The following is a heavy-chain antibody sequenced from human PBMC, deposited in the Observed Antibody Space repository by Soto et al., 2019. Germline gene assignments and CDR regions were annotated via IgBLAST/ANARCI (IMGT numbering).Heavy chain of an antibody. J-gene: IGHJ5*02. Sequence: PSETLPLTCTVSGGSISSGCYYWSWIRQHPGKGLEWIGYIYYSGSTYYNPSLKSRVTISVDTSKNQFSLKLSSVTAADTAVYYCARVGIAAAGGYLWRLNWFDPWGQGTLVTVSS. CDR1: GGSISSGCYY. CDR2: IYYSGST. D-gene: IGHD6-13*01. V-gene: IGHV4-31*03. CDR3: ARVGIAAAGGYLWRLNWFDP.